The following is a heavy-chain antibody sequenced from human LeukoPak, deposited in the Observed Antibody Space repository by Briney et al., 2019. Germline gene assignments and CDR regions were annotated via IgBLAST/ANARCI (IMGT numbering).Heavy chain of an antibody. V-gene: IGHV3-48*03. J-gene: IGHJ6*04. D-gene: IGHD3-10*02. CDR3: AELGITMIGGV. Sequence: GGSLRLSCAASGCIFSSYEMNWVRKAPGKGLEWVSYISSSGSTIYYADSVKGRFTISRDNAKNSLYLQMNSLRAEDTAVYYCAELGITMIGGVGGKGTTVTISS. CDR2: ISSSGSTI. CDR1: GCIFSSYE.